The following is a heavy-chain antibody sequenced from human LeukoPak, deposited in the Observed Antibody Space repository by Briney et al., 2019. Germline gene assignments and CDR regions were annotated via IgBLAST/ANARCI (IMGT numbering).Heavy chain of an antibody. J-gene: IGHJ5*02. D-gene: IGHD3-10*01. V-gene: IGHV3-7*01. CDR3: ASLYGSGPNWFDP. CDR1: GFSFTTYW. CDR2: IKQDGTEK. Sequence: GGSLRLSCGASGFSFTTYWMAWVRQAPGKGLEWVANIKQDGTEKYYVDSVKGRFTISRDYARNSLYLQLNSLRAEDTAVYYCASLYGSGPNWFDPWGQGTLVTVSS.